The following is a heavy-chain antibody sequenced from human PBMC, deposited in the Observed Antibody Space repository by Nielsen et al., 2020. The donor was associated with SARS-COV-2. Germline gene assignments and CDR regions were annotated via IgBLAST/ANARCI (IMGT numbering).Heavy chain of an antibody. D-gene: IGHD1-26*01. V-gene: IGHV1-3*01. CDR3: ASRIVAAFDF. CDR2: INGGDGNT. J-gene: IGHJ4*02. CDR1: GYTFSHYS. Sequence: ASVKVSCKASGYTFSHYSLHWVRQAPGQGLQRMGWINGGDGNTKYSQEFQGRLTITRDTSASTVYMALSSLRSEDTAIYYCASRIVAAFDFWGQGTLLAVSS.